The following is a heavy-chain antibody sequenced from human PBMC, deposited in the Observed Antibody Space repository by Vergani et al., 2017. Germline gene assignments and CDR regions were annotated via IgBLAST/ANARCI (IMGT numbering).Heavy chain of an antibody. D-gene: IGHD6-19*01. J-gene: IGHJ5*02. Sequence: VQLVQSGAEVKKPGATVKISCKVSGYTFTAYYMHWVQQAPGKGLEWMGIFNPSGGSTSYAQKFQGRVTMTRDTSTSTVYMELSSLRSEDTAVYYCARATGYSSGWFWFDPWGQGTLVTVSS. V-gene: IGHV1-46*01. CDR3: ARATGYSSGWFWFDP. CDR1: GYTFTAYY. CDR2: FNPSGGST.